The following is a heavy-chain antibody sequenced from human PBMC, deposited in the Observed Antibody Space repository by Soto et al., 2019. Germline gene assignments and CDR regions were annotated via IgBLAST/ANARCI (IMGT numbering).Heavy chain of an antibody. CDR3: ARRTLGSAIGIGDY. CDR2: ITADNGDT. D-gene: IGHD1-26*01. J-gene: IGHJ4*02. V-gene: IGHV1-18*01. CDR1: GYIFNNYG. Sequence: QIQLVQSGAEVKVPGASVKVSCRASGYIFNNYGITWVRQAPGQGLEWMGSITADNGDTKFAEKLQGRVSMTTDTSTNTAYMELRNLRSDDTALYFCARRTLGSAIGIGDYWGQGTLVTVSS.